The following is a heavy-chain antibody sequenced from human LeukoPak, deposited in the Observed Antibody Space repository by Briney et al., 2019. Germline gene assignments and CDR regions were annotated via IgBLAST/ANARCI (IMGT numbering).Heavy chain of an antibody. D-gene: IGHD3-16*02. Sequence: PGGSLRLSCAASGFTFNNAWMNWVRQAPGKGLEWIGEINHSGSTNYNPSLKSRVTISVDTSKNQFSLKLSSVTAADTAVYYCARGNNYDYVWGSYRFDYWGQGTLVTVSS. J-gene: IGHJ4*02. CDR3: ARGNNYDYVWGSYRFDY. CDR1: GFTFNNAW. V-gene: IGHV4-34*01. CDR2: INHSGST.